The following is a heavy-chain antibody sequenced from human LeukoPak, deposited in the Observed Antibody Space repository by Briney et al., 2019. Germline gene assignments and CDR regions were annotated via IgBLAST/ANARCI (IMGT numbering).Heavy chain of an antibody. Sequence: SETLSLTCTVSGGSIINHYWSWVRQPAGKGLEWIGRIYSSGSANYSPSLKSRVSMSIDTSNNYFSLNLTSVTAADTALYFCARDVRHASGWSTPGSWGEAPLVTVSS. V-gene: IGHV4-4*07. J-gene: IGHJ5*02. CDR3: ARDVRHASGWSTPGS. CDR1: GGSIINHY. D-gene: IGHD6-19*01. CDR2: IYSSGSA.